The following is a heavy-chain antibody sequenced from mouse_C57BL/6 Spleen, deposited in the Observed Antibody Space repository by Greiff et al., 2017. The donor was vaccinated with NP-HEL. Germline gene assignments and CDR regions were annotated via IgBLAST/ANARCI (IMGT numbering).Heavy chain of an antibody. Sequence: VQLQQSGAELVRPGTSVKMSCKASGYTFTNYWIGWAKQRPGHGLEWIGDIYPGGGYTNYNEKFNGKATLTADKSSSTAYMQFSSLTSEDSAIYYCARIDYGSSYFDYWGQGTTLTVSS. CDR1: GYTFTNYW. CDR2: IYPGGGYT. V-gene: IGHV1-63*01. J-gene: IGHJ2*01. D-gene: IGHD1-1*01. CDR3: ARIDYGSSYFDY.